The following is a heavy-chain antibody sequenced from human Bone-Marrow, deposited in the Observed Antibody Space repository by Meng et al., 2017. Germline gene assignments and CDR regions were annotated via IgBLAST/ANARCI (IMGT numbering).Heavy chain of an antibody. J-gene: IGHJ2*01. Sequence: VGAGCFGGQPGVSLCLSWAASVLTFDDYAMHWVRQAPGKGLEWVSLISWDGGSTYYADSVKGRFTISRDNSKNSLYLQMNSLRAEDTALYYCANRYFDLWGRGTLVTVSS. CDR3: ANRYFDL. V-gene: IGHV3-43D*03. CDR2: ISWDGGST. CDR1: VLTFDDYA.